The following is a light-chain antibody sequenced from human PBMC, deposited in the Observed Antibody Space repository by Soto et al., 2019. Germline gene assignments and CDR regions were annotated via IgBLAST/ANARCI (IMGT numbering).Light chain of an antibody. Sequence: QSVLTQPASVSGSPGQSITIYCTGTSSDVGGYNYVSWYQQHPGKAPKLMIYEVSNRPSGVSNRFSGSKSGNTASLTISGLQAEDEADYYCSSYTSSSTLVVFGGGTKLTVL. CDR1: SSDVGGYNY. J-gene: IGLJ2*01. CDR3: SSYTSSSTLVV. CDR2: EVS. V-gene: IGLV2-14*01.